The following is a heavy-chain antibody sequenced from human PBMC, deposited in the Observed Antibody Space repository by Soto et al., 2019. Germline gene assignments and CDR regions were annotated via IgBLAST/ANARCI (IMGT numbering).Heavy chain of an antibody. J-gene: IGHJ6*02. CDR2: INPQTGGT. D-gene: IGHD2-2*01. V-gene: IGHV1-2*02. Sequence: ASVKVSCKASGYTFTGYYIHWVREAPGQGLEWMGWINPQTGGTSYAQKFQGRVTLSRDTSINTAYLELSRLTFDDAAVYFCARERYQVISDGMDVWGQGTTVTVSS. CDR3: ARERYQVISDGMDV. CDR1: GYTFTGYY.